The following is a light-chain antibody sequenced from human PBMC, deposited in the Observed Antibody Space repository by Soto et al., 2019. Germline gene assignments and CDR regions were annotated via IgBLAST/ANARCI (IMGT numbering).Light chain of an antibody. CDR3: QVWDSIIDHPV. V-gene: IGLV3-21*02. CDR2: DDS. J-gene: IGLJ2*01. Sequence: SYDLTQPPSVSVAPGQTARITCGGSNIGSKSVHWYQQKPGQAPVLVVYDDSDRPSGIPERFSGSNSGNTATLTISRVEAGDEADYYCQVWDSIIDHPVFGGGTKVTVL. CDR1: NIGSKS.